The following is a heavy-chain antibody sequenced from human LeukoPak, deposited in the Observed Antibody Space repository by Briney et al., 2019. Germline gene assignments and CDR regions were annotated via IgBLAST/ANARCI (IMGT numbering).Heavy chain of an antibody. CDR3: ARPSYYSSVNYFDY. D-gene: IGHD3-10*01. V-gene: IGHV4-4*07. CDR1: GGSISSYY. J-gene: IGHJ4*02. CDR2: IYTSGST. Sequence: KPSETLSLTCTVSGGSISSYYWSWIRQPAGKGLEWIGRIYTSGSTNYNPSLKSRVTISVDTSKNQFSLKLSSVTAADTAVYYCARPSYYSSVNYFDYWGQGTLVTVSS.